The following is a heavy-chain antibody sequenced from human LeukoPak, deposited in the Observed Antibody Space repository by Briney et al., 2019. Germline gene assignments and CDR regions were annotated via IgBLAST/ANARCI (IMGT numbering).Heavy chain of an antibody. V-gene: IGHV1-18*01. Sequence: ASVKVSCKASGYTFTTYGIRWVRQVPGQGLAWMGWINSYNDNPRFAQKLQGRVTMTTDTSTSTAYMELRSLRSDDTAVYYCARDFYCSGGSCHDTFDIWGQGTMVTVSS. CDR1: GYTFTTYG. D-gene: IGHD2-15*01. CDR2: INSYNDNP. J-gene: IGHJ3*02. CDR3: ARDFYCSGGSCHDTFDI.